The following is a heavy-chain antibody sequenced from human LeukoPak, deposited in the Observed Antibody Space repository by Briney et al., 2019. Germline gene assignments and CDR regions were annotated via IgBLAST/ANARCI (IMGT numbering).Heavy chain of an antibody. CDR1: GGSISSYY. J-gene: IGHJ5*02. Sequence: PSETLPLTCTVSGGSISSYYWSWIRQPPGKGLEWIGYIYYSGSTSYNPSLKSRVTISVDTSRNQFSLKLSSVTAADTAVYYCAGMIRGVPLDWFDPWGQGTLVTVSS. CDR2: IYYSGST. D-gene: IGHD3-10*01. CDR3: AGMIRGVPLDWFDP. V-gene: IGHV4-59*08.